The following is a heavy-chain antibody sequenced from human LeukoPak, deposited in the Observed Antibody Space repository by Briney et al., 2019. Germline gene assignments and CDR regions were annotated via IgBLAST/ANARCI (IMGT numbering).Heavy chain of an antibody. CDR1: GFTFSSYA. CDR3: ARDHVFVDY. J-gene: IGHJ4*02. Sequence: GGSLRLSCAASGFTFSSYAMHWVRQAPGKGLEWVAVISYDGSNKYYADSVKGRFTISGDNSKNTLYLQMNSLRAEDTAVYYCARDHVFVDYWGQGTLVTVSS. CDR2: ISYDGSNK. V-gene: IGHV3-30*04. D-gene: IGHD2-21*01.